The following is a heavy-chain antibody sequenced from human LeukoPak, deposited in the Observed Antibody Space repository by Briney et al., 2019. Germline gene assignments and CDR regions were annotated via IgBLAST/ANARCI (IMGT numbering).Heavy chain of an antibody. J-gene: IGHJ4*02. CDR1: GFTFSSYA. Sequence: GGSLRLSCAASGFTFSSYAMHWVRQAPGKGLEWVAVISYDGSNKYYADSVKGRFTISRDNSKNTLYLQMNSLRAEDTAVYYCAREPNGYFDYWGQGTLATVSS. CDR2: ISYDGSNK. CDR3: AREPNGYFDY. D-gene: IGHD2-8*01. V-gene: IGHV3-30-3*01.